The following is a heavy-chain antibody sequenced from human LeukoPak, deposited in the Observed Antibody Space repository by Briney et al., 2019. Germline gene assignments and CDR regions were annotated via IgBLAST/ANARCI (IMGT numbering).Heavy chain of an antibody. CDR1: GGSISSYY. D-gene: IGHD3-3*01. V-gene: IGHV4-4*07. CDR3: ARDMGYDFWSGYPNTPMYYFDY. Sequence: SETLSLTCTVSGGSISSYYWSWIRQPAGKGLEWIGRIYTSGSTNYNPSLKSRVTMSVDTSKNQFSLKLSSVTAADTAVYYCARDMGYDFWSGYPNTPMYYFDYWGQGTLVTVSS. CDR2: IYTSGST. J-gene: IGHJ4*02.